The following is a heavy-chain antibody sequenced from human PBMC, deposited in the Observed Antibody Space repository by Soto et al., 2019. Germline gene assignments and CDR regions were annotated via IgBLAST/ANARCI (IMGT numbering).Heavy chain of an antibody. D-gene: IGHD4-17*01. V-gene: IGHV3-21*01. Sequence: GGSLRLSCAASGFTFSSYSMNWVRQAPGKGLEWVSSISSSSSYIYYADSVKGRFTISRDNAKNSLYLQMNSLRAEDTAVYYCARAVSVEGRLLDYYYYMDVWGKGTTVTVSS. CDR3: ARAVSVEGRLLDYYYYMDV. J-gene: IGHJ6*03. CDR2: ISSSSSYI. CDR1: GFTFSSYS.